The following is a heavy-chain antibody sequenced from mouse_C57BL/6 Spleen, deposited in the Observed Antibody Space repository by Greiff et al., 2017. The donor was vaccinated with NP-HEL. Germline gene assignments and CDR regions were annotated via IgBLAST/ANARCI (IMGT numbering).Heavy chain of an antibody. V-gene: IGHV1-85*01. CDR3: ARRDYGNYGGYFDY. D-gene: IGHD2-1*01. J-gene: IGHJ2*01. CDR1: GYTFTSYD. CDR2: IYPRDGST. Sequence: VQLQESGPELVKPGASVKLSCKASGYTFTSYDINWVKQRPGQGLEWIGWIYPRDGSTKYNEKFKGKATLTVDTSSSTAYMELHSLTSEDSAVYFCARRDYGNYGGYFDYWGQGTTLTVSS.